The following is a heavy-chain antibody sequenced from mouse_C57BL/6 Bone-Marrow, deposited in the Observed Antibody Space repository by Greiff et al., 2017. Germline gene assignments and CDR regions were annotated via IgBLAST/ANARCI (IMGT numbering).Heavy chain of an antibody. CDR2: IHPNSGST. CDR1: GYTFTSYW. Sequence: VQLQQSGAELVKPGASVKLSCKASGYTFTSYWMHWVKQRPGQGLEWIGMIHPNSGSTNYNEKFKSKATLTVDKSSSTAYMQLSSLTSEDSAVYYCARGRGQLSPYFDYWGQGTTLTVSS. CDR3: ARGRGQLSPYFDY. D-gene: IGHD3-2*02. V-gene: IGHV1-64*01. J-gene: IGHJ2*01.